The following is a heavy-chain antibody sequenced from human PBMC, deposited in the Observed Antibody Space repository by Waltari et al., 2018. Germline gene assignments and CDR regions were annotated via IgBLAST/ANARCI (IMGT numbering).Heavy chain of an antibody. D-gene: IGHD6-19*01. Sequence: QVQLVQSGAEVKKPGASVKVSCKAAGYTFTSFPMHWVRQAPGQRLEWMGSINPANGDTKYSQDFQGRVTIVIDASASTSYMELNSLRTEDMAVYYCARGRVPEISSGWGNPFDIWGQGTMVTVSS. V-gene: IGHV1-3*03. CDR3: ARGRVPEISSGWGNPFDI. CDR2: INPANGDT. J-gene: IGHJ3*02. CDR1: GYTFTSFP.